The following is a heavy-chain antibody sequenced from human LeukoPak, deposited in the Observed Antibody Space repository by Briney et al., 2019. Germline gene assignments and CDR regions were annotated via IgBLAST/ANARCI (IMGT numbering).Heavy chain of an antibody. D-gene: IGHD2-2*01. CDR2: ISYGGSNK. V-gene: IGHV3-30*03. CDR3: ARVQGYCSSTSCTGLDY. Sequence: GMPLRLSCAASGFTFSSYGMQWVREAPGRGLEWVAVISYGGSNKYYGDSAKGRFTISRDNSKNTLYLQMNSLRAEDTAVYYCARVQGYCSSTSCTGLDYWGQGTLVTVSS. J-gene: IGHJ4*02. CDR1: GFTFSSYG.